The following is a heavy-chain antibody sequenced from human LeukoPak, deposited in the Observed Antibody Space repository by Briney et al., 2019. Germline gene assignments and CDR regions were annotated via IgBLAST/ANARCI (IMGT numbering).Heavy chain of an antibody. V-gene: IGHV3-30*18. D-gene: IGHD1-26*01. CDR2: TSYDGSNK. CDR1: GFTVSTNY. CDR3: AKDMGSGSYYFDY. Sequence: GGSLRLSCAASGFTVSTNYLSWVRQAPGKGLEWVAVTSYDGSNKYYADSVKGRFTISRDNSKNTLYLQMNSLRAEDTAVYYCAKDMGSGSYYFDYWGQGTLVTVSS. J-gene: IGHJ4*02.